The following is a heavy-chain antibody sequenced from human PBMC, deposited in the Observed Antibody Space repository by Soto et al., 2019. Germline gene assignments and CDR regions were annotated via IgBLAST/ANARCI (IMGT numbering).Heavy chain of an antibody. CDR2: IYYSGST. J-gene: IGHJ4*02. Sequence: QVQLQESGPGLVKPSQTLSLTCTVSGGSISSGDYYWSWIRQPPGKGLEWIGYIYYSGSTYYNPSLNSRVTISVDTSKNQFSLKLSSVTAADTAVYYCARDKGGSGYYLVRWGQGTLVTVSS. CDR3: ARDKGGSGYYLVR. V-gene: IGHV4-30-4*01. D-gene: IGHD3-22*01. CDR1: GGSISSGDYY.